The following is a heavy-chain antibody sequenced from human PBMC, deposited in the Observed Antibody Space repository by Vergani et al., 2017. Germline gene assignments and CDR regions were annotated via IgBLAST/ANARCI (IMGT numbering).Heavy chain of an antibody. CDR2: INHSGST. CDR3: ARVVVPAANYMDV. J-gene: IGHJ6*03. Sequence: QVQLQQWGAGLLKPSETLFLTCAVYCGSFSGYYWTWVRQPPGKGLEWIGEINHSGSTNYNPSLKSRVTISVDTSKNQFSLKLSSVTAADTAVYYCARVVVPAANYMDVWGKGTTVTVSS. D-gene: IGHD2-2*01. V-gene: IGHV4-34*01. CDR1: CGSFSGYY.